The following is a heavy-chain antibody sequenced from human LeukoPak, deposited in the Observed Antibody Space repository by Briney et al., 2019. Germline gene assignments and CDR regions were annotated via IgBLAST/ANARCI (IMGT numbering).Heavy chain of an antibody. V-gene: IGHV3-9*01. CDR2: ISWNSGSI. J-gene: IGHJ4*02. D-gene: IGHD6-13*01. CDR3: AKGIAKDY. CDR1: GFTFDDYA. Sequence: GGSLRLSCAASGFTFDDYAMHWVRQAPGKGLEWVSGISWNSGSIGYADSVKGRFTISRDNAKNSLYLQMNSLRAEDTALYYCAKGIAKDYWGQGTLVTVSP.